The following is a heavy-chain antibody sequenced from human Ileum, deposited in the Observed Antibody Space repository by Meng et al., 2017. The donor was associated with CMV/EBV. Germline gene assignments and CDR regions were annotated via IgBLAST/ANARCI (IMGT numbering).Heavy chain of an antibody. V-gene: IGHV1-2*02. D-gene: IGHD3-3*01. CDR2: INPNSGGT. Sequence: SGYTFTGYYRHWVRQAPGQGLEWMGWINPNSGGTNYAQKFQGRVTMTRDTSISTAYMELSRLRSDDTAVYYCAREKAIFGVVILFGYWGQGTLVTVSS. J-gene: IGHJ4*02. CDR1: GYTFTGYY. CDR3: AREKAIFGVVILFGY.